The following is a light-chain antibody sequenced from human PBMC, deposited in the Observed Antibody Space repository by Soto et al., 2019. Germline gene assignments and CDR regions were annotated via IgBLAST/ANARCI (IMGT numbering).Light chain of an antibody. V-gene: IGKV1-39*01. CDR2: AAS. Sequence: DIQITQSPSSLSASVGDRVTITCRASQSISSYLNWYQQKPGKAPKLLIYAASSLQSGVPSRFSGSGSGTYFTLTISSLQPEAFATYYCQQCYSTLGYTFGQGTKLEIK. CDR1: QSISSY. CDR3: QQCYSTLGYT. J-gene: IGKJ2*01.